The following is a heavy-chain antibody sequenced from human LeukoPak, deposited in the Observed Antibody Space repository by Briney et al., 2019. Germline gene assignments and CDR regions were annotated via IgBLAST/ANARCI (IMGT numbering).Heavy chain of an antibody. CDR3: ARVGRYSFNWFDP. J-gene: IGHJ5*02. CDR1: GGSISSGGYY. Sequence: PSETLSLTCTVSGGSISSGGYYWSWIRQHPGKGLEWIGYIYYSGSTYYNPSLKSRVTISVDTSKNQFSLKLSSVTAADTAVYYCARVGRYSFNWFDPWGQGTLVTVSS. D-gene: IGHD5-18*01. V-gene: IGHV4-31*03. CDR2: IYYSGST.